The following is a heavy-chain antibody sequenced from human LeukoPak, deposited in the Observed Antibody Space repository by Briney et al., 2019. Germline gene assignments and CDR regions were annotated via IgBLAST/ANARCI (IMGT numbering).Heavy chain of an antibody. D-gene: IGHD6-19*01. J-gene: IGHJ3*02. Sequence: SETPSLTCTVSGGSISSYYWSWIRQPPGKGLEWIGYIYYSGSTNYNPSLKSRVTISVDTSKNQFSLKLSSLTAADTAVYYCARDGGQWLVPDAFDIWGQGTMVTVSS. CDR3: ARDGGQWLVPDAFDI. CDR2: IYYSGST. CDR1: GGSISSYY. V-gene: IGHV4-59*01.